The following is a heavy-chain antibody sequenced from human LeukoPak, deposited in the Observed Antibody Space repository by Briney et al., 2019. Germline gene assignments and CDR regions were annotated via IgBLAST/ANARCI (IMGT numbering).Heavy chain of an antibody. CDR1: GYTFTGYY. V-gene: IGHV1-2*02. D-gene: IGHD2-15*01. J-gene: IGHJ5*02. CDR2: INPNSGGT. Sequence: GASVKVSCKASGYTFTGYYMHWVRQAPGQGLEWMGWINPNSGGTTYAQKFQGRVTMTRDTSISTAYMELSRLRSDDTAVYYCARGSYCSGGSCYLNWFDPWGQGTLVTVSS. CDR3: ARGSYCSGGSCYLNWFDP.